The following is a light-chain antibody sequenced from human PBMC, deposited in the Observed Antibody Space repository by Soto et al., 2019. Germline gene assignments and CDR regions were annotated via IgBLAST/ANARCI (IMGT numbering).Light chain of an antibody. CDR3: QHRSNWLA. J-gene: IGKJ4*01. Sequence: SDLTVYQGTGSLSRRERANLSCGASQHIRSNYLAWYQHKPGQAPRLLIYGASSRATGIPARFSGSGSGTDFTVVMTSLEPGDFAVTYGQHRSNWLASAGGTKLDIK. CDR2: GAS. V-gene: IGKV3D-20*02. CDR1: QHIRSNY.